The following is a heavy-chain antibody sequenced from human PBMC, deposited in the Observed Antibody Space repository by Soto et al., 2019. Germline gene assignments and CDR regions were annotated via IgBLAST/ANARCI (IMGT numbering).Heavy chain of an antibody. V-gene: IGHV4-31*03. D-gene: IGHD5-12*01. CDR2: IYYSGST. J-gene: IGHJ4*02. Sequence: SETLSLTCTVSGGSISSGVYYWSWIRHHPGKGLEWIGYIYYSGSTYYNPSLKSRVTISVDTSKNQFSLKLSSVTAADTAVYYCARDRGYSGYEKDYWGQGTMLTVYS. CDR3: ARDRGYSGYEKDY. CDR1: GGSISSGVYY.